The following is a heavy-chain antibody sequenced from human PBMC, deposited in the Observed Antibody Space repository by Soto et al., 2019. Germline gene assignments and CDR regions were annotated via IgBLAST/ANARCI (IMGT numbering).Heavy chain of an antibody. V-gene: IGHV1-18*04. CDR3: ARGPRYCSSTSCFSGVTWFDP. CDR1: GYSFTSYG. J-gene: IGHJ5*02. CDR2: ISSYNGNT. D-gene: IGHD2-2*01. Sequence: ASVKVSCKASGYSFTSYGISWVRQAPGQGLEWMGWISSYNGNTNYAQKVQGRVTMTTDKSTSTTYMELRSLRSDDTAVYYCARGPRYCSSTSCFSGVTWFDPWGQGTLVTVSS.